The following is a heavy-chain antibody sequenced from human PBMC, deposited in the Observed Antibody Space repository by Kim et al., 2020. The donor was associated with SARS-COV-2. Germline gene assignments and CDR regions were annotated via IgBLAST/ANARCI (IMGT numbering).Heavy chain of an antibody. CDR1: GFTFDDYA. D-gene: IGHD5-18*01. CDR3: AKALPEGYSYGSFDY. J-gene: IGHJ4*02. CDR2: ISGDGGST. V-gene: IGHV3-43*02. Sequence: GGSLRLSCAASGFTFDDYAMHWVRQAPGKGLEWVSLISGDGGSTYYADSVKGRFTISRDNSKNSLYLQMNSLRTEDIALYYCAKALPEGYSYGSFDYWGQGTLVTVSS.